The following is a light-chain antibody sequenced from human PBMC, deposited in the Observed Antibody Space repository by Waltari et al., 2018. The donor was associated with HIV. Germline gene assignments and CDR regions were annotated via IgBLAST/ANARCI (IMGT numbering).Light chain of an antibody. Sequence: QSALTQPASVSGSPGKSITISCTGTSSDVGRYNYVSWYQQHPGKAPKLMIYDVSNRPSGVSNRFSGSESGNTASLTISGLQAEDEADYYCSSYTSSSTRVFGTGTKVTVL. CDR3: SSYTSSSTRV. V-gene: IGLV2-14*01. CDR2: DVS. CDR1: SSDVGRYNY. J-gene: IGLJ1*01.